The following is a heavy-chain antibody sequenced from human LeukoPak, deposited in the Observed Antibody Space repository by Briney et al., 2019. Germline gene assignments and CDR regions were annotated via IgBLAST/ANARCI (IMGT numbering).Heavy chain of an antibody. CDR3: ARGYSGTFDY. CDR1: RGSISSYY. Sequence: TSETLSLTCTVSRGSISSYYWSWIQQPPGKGLEWIGYIYYSGSTNYNPSLKSRVTISVDTSKNQFSLKLRSVTAADTAVYYCARGYSGTFDYWGQGTLVTVSS. J-gene: IGHJ4*02. CDR2: IYYSGST. V-gene: IGHV4-59*01. D-gene: IGHD5-12*01.